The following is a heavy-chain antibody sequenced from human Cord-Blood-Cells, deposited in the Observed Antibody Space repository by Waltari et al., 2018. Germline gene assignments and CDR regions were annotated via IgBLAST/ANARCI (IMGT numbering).Heavy chain of an antibody. D-gene: IGHD3-22*01. Sequence: QVQLQQWGAGLLKPSETLSLTCAVYGGSFSGYYWSWIRQPPGKGREWIGEINHSGSTNYNPSLKSRVTISVDTSKNQFSLKLSSVTAADTAVYYCARETYYYDSSGYYGAFDIWGQGTMVTVSS. CDR3: ARETYYYDSSGYYGAFDI. J-gene: IGHJ3*02. CDR1: GGSFSGYY. V-gene: IGHV4-34*01. CDR2: INHSGST.